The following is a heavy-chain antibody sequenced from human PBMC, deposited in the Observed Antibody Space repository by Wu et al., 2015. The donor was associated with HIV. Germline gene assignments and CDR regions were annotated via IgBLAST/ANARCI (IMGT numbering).Heavy chain of an antibody. Sequence: QVQLVQSGAEVKKPGASVKVSCKASGYTFTSYDINWVRQATGQGLEWMGWMNPNSGNTGYAQKFQGRVTMTRNTSISTAYMELSSLRSEDTAVYYCARLWYYYDSSLPLSNGMDVVGPRDHGSTVSS. CDR2: MNPNSGNT. V-gene: IGHV1-8*01. CDR1: GYTFTSYD. D-gene: IGHD3-22*01. J-gene: IGHJ6*02. CDR3: ARLWYYYDSSLPLSNGMDV.